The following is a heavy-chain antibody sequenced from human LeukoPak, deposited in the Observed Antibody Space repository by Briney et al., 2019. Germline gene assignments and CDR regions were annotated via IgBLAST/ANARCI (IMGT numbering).Heavy chain of an antibody. CDR3: ARDGVVVAADYYYYGMDV. Sequence: ASVKVSCKASGYTFTSYGISWVRQAPGQGLEWRGWSSAYNGNTNYAQKLQGRVTMTTDTSTSTAYMELRSLRSDDTAVYYCARDGVVVAADYYYYGMDVWGKGTTVTVSS. V-gene: IGHV1-18*04. CDR2: SSAYNGNT. CDR1: GYTFTSYG. D-gene: IGHD2-15*01. J-gene: IGHJ6*04.